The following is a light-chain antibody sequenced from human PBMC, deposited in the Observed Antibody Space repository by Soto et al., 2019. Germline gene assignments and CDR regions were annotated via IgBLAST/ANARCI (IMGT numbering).Light chain of an antibody. V-gene: IGLV2-14*03. CDR3: ISYTNTNTHV. Sequence: QSALTQPASVSGSPGQSITISCTGTSSDVGGYNFVSWYQHHPAKAPKLMIYDLTYRPSGVSNRFSGSKSGNTAYLTISGLQAEDEADYYCISYTNTNTHVFGTGTKVTVL. CDR1: SSDVGGYNF. CDR2: DLT. J-gene: IGLJ1*01.